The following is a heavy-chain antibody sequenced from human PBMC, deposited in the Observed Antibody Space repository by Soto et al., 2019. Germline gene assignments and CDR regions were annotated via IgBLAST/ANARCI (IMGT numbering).Heavy chain of an antibody. Sequence: SLRLSCAASGFTFSSYSMNWVRQAPGKGLEWVSSISSSSSYIYYADSVKGRFTISRDNAKNSLYLQMNSLRAEDTAVYYCARDPYYDILTGYYRYWYFDLWGRGTLVTVSS. CDR1: GFTFSSYS. CDR2: ISSSSSYI. J-gene: IGHJ2*01. CDR3: ARDPYYDILTGYYRYWYFDL. V-gene: IGHV3-21*01. D-gene: IGHD3-9*01.